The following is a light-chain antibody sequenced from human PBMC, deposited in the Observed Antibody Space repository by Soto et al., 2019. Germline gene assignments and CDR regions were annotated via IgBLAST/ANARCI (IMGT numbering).Light chain of an antibody. J-gene: IGKJ2*01. Sequence: IHMTQSPSSLSASVGDRITVTCRASQRIPTSVNWYQLKPGEAPKLLISTSGTLQRGVPSRFSGSGSGTDFPLTITGLQPADFATYFCQQTYSTPYTFGQGTKLEIK. CDR1: QRIPTS. V-gene: IGKV1-39*01. CDR2: TSG. CDR3: QQTYSTPYT.